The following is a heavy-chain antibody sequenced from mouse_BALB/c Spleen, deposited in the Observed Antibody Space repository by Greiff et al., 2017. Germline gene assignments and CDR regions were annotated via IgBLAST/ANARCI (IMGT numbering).Heavy chain of an antibody. D-gene: IGHD2-1*01. CDR1: GYSFTSYY. V-gene: IGHV1S135*01. Sequence: LLESGPELMKPGASVKISCKASGYSFTSYYMHWVKQSHGKSLEWIGYIDPFNGGTSYNQKFKGKATLTVDKSSSTAYMHLSSLTSEDSAVYYCAPIYYGNYDYAMDYWGQGTSVTVSS. J-gene: IGHJ4*01. CDR3: APIYYGNYDYAMDY. CDR2: IDPFNGGT.